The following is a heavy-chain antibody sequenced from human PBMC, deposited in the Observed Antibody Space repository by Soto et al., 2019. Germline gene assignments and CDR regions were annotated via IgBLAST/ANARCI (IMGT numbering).Heavy chain of an antibody. CDR1: GFTFSSYA. Sequence: GGSLRLSCAASGFTFSSYAMHWVRQAPGKGLEWVAVISYDGSNKYYADSVKGRFTISRDNSKNTLYLQMNSLRAEDTAVYYCARDDLKGLWFGEGDYYYYYGMDVWGQGTTVTVSS. J-gene: IGHJ6*02. V-gene: IGHV3-30-3*01. CDR2: ISYDGSNK. D-gene: IGHD3-10*01. CDR3: ARDDLKGLWFGEGDYYYYYGMDV.